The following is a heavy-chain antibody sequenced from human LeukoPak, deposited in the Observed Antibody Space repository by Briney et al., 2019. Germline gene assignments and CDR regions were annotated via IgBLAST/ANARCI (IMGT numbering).Heavy chain of an antibody. J-gene: IGHJ4*02. D-gene: IGHD6-19*01. CDR1: GFTFSSYW. V-gene: IGHV3-7*01. Sequence: GGSLGLSCAASGFTFSSYWMSWVRQAPGKGLEWVANIKQDGSEKYYVDSVKGRFTISRDNAKNSLYLQMNSLRAEDTAAYYCASAVAAYYFDYWGQGTLVTVSS. CDR3: ASAVAAYYFDY. CDR2: IKQDGSEK.